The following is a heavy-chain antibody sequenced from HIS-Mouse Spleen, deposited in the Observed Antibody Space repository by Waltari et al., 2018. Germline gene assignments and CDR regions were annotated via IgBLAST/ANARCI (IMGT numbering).Heavy chain of an antibody. CDR1: GGSISSGGYS. J-gene: IGHJ6*02. V-gene: IGHV4-31*03. CDR3: AREKGYYGSGSYYYYYYGMDV. D-gene: IGHD3-10*01. Sequence: QVQLQESGPGLVKPSQTLSLTCTFSGGSISSGGYSWRWIRQHPGKGLEWIGYIYYSVSTYYNPSLKSRVTISVDTSKNQFSLKLSSVTAADTAVYYCAREKGYYGSGSYYYYYYGMDVWGQGTTVTVSS. CDR2: IYYSVST.